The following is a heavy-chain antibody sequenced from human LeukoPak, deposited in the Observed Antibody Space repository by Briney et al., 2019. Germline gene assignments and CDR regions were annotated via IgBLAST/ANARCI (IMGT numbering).Heavy chain of an antibody. CDR1: GFTFSSYS. D-gene: IGHD3-16*01. CDR3: ARIGGGGFYDY. CDR2: ISANGGDT. V-gene: IGHV3-64*01. Sequence: GSLRLSCAASGFTFSSYSMHWVRQAPGKGLEYVSAISANGGDTYYANSVKDRFTISRDNSKNTLYLQMGCLRAEDMAVYYCARIGGGGFYDYWGQGTLVTVSS. J-gene: IGHJ4*02.